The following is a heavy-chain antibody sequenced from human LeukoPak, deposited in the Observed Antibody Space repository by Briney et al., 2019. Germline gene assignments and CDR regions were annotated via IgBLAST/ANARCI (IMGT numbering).Heavy chain of an antibody. Sequence: GGSLRLSCAASGFTFSSYGMHWVRQAPGKGLEWVAVISYDGSNKYYADSVKGRFTISRDNSKNTLYLQMNSLRAEDTAVYYCARAQYYYDSSGYYPWGQGTLVTVSS. D-gene: IGHD3-22*01. CDR1: GFTFSSYG. J-gene: IGHJ5*02. V-gene: IGHV3-30*03. CDR2: ISYDGSNK. CDR3: ARAQYYYDSSGYYP.